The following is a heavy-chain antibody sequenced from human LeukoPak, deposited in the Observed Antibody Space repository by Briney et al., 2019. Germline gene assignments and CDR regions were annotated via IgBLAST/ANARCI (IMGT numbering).Heavy chain of an antibody. CDR3: AKGSLGYDSSGYSLFDY. CDR2: IRYDGGNK. CDR1: GFTFSSYG. Sequence: GGSLRLSCAASGFTFSSYGMHWVRQAPGKGLEWVAFIRYDGGNKYYADSVKGRFTISRDNSKNTLYLQMNSLRAEDTAVYYCAKGSLGYDSSGYSLFDYWGQGTLVTVSS. D-gene: IGHD3-22*01. V-gene: IGHV3-30*02. J-gene: IGHJ4*02.